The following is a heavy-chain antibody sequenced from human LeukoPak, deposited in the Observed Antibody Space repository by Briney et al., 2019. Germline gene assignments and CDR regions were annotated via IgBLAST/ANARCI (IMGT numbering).Heavy chain of an antibody. Sequence: QAGGSLRLSCAASGFTFDDYAMHWVRQAPGKGLEWVSGISWNSGSIGYADSVKGRFTISRDNAKNSLYLQMNSLRAEDTAVYYCARDPYSGTYGDTYYYYMDVWGKGTTVTISS. D-gene: IGHD1-26*01. V-gene: IGHV3-9*01. J-gene: IGHJ6*03. CDR2: ISWNSGSI. CDR3: ARDPYSGTYGDTYYYYMDV. CDR1: GFTFDDYA.